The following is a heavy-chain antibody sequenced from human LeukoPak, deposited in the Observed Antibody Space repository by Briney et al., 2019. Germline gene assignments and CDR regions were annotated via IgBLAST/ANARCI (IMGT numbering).Heavy chain of an antibody. CDR1: GFPFSSYA. V-gene: IGHV3-23*01. D-gene: IGHD4-11*01. J-gene: IGHJ4*02. CDR3: ARDPGGDDYSNYDALFDY. CDR2: ISGSGDDT. Sequence: GGSLRLSCVVSGFPFSSYAMSWVRQAPGKGLEWVSGISGSGDDTYYAASVKGRFIVSRDTSKNTLYLQMNSLRAEDTAVYYCARDPGGDDYSNYDALFDYWGQGTLVTVSS.